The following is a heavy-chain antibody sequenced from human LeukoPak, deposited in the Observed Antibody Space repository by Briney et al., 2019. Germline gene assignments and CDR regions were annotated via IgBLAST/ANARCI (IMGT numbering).Heavy chain of an antibody. D-gene: IGHD3-10*01. Sequence: PGGSLRLSCAASGFTFSSYSMNWVRHAPGKGLEWVSSITSSSSYIYYADSVKGRFTISRANTKNSLYLQMNSLRGEDTAVYYCARDLHWSGYYGSGRFDAFDIWGQGTMVTVSS. CDR2: ITSSSSYI. J-gene: IGHJ3*02. CDR3: ARDLHWSGYYGSGRFDAFDI. V-gene: IGHV3-21*01. CDR1: GFTFSSYS.